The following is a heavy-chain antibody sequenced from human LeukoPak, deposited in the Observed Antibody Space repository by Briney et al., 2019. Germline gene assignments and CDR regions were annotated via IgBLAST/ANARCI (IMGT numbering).Heavy chain of an antibody. D-gene: IGHD3-10*01. CDR3: ATVSYGSGTPIDY. CDR1: GFTFSDYY. V-gene: IGHV3-11*04. Sequence: GGSLRLSCAASGFTFSDYYMSWIRQAPGRGLEWVSYISSSGSTIYYADSVKGRFTISRDNAKNSLYLQMNSLRAEDTAVYYCATVSYGSGTPIDYWGQGTLVTVSS. CDR2: ISSSGSTI. J-gene: IGHJ4*02.